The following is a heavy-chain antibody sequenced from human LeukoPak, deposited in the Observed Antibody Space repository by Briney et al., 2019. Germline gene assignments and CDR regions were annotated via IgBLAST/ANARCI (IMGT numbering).Heavy chain of an antibody. CDR2: IYYSGST. Sequence: SETLSLTCTVSGGSISSSSYYCGWIRQPPGKGLEWIGSIYYSGSTYYNPSLKSRVTISVDTSKNQFSLKLSSVTAADTAVYYCARHPNEGGPTDYWGQGTLVTVSS. CDR1: GGSISSSSYY. D-gene: IGHD1-1*01. V-gene: IGHV4-39*01. CDR3: ARHPNEGGPTDY. J-gene: IGHJ4*02.